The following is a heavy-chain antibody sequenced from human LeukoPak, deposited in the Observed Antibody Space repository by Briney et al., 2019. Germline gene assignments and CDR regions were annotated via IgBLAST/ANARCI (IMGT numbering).Heavy chain of an antibody. CDR1: GYTFTGYY. CDR2: INPNSGGI. Sequence: ASVKVSCKASGYTFTGYYMHWVRQAPGQGLEWMGWINPNSGGINYAQKFQGRVTMTRDTSISTAYMELSRLRSDDTAVYYCARGGGSYSFAFDIWGQGTMVTVSS. V-gene: IGHV1-2*02. D-gene: IGHD1-26*01. CDR3: ARGGGSYSFAFDI. J-gene: IGHJ3*02.